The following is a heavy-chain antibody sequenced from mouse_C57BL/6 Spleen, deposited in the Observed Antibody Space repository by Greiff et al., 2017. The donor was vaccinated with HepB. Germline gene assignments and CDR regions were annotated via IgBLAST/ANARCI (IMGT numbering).Heavy chain of an antibody. CDR1: GYSFTDYN. V-gene: IGHV1-39*01. D-gene: IGHD1-1*01. CDR3: ARGNYYGSDPFSY. J-gene: IGHJ3*01. CDR2: INPNYGTT. Sequence: VQLKESGPELVKPGASVKISCKASGYSFTDYNMNWVKQSNGKSLEWIGVINPNYGTTSYNQKFKGKATLTVDQSSSTAYMQLNSLTSEDSAVYYCARGNYYGSDPFSYWGQGTLVTVSA.